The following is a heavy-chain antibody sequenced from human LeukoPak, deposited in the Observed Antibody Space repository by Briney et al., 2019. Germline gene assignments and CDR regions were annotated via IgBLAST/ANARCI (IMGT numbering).Heavy chain of an antibody. CDR2: LSFDGAHK. CDR1: GFTFRHYA. Sequence: PGGSLSLSCAASGFTFRHYAVHWVRQAPGRGLEWVAVLSFDGAHKYYAESVKGRFTISKDNSNNTLLLQMDSLRLEDTALYYCVRARAGGLDYWGQGTLVTVSS. D-gene: IGHD3-16*01. V-gene: IGHV3-30*04. J-gene: IGHJ4*02. CDR3: VRARAGGLDY.